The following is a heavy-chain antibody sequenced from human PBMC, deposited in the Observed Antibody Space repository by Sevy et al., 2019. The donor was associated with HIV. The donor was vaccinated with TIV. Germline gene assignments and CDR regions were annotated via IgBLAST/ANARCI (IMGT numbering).Heavy chain of an antibody. V-gene: IGHV4-59*01. CDR1: GGSISTYY. D-gene: IGHD5-18*01. J-gene: IGHJ4*02. Sequence: SETLSLTCTVSGGSISTYYWSWIRQPPRKGLEWIGYIYNIGRPNYNRSLKSRVTILVDTSKNQASMKLSSVTAADTAVYYCARSGNNYGLWNFDYWGQGTLVTVSS. CDR3: ARSGNNYGLWNFDY. CDR2: IYNIGRP.